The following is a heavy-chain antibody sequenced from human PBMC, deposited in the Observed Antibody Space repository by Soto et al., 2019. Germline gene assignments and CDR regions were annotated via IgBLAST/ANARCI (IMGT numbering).Heavy chain of an antibody. CDR2: ISWDGGST. CDR3: AKAYSSGSNFDY. V-gene: IGHV3-43*01. D-gene: IGHD6-19*01. J-gene: IGHJ4*02. CDR1: GFTLDDYT. Sequence: GGSLRLSCAASGFTLDDYTMHWVLQAPGKGLAWVSLISWDGGSTYYAHSVKGRFTISRDNSKNSLYLEMNSLRTEDSALYYCAKAYSSGSNFDYWGQGTLVTVSS.